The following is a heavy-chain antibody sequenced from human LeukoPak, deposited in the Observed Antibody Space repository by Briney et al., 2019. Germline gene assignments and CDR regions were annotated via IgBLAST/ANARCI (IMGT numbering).Heavy chain of an antibody. CDR3: AKTYYYDSSGPPRGASDI. V-gene: IGHV3-23*01. D-gene: IGHD3-22*01. Sequence: PGGSLRLSCAASGFTFSSYYMHWVRQVPGKGLVWVSGISGSGGSTYYADSVKGRFTISRDNSKNTLYLQMNNLRAEDTAVYYCAKTYYYDSSGPPRGASDIWGQGTMVTVSS. J-gene: IGHJ3*02. CDR1: GFTFSSYY. CDR2: ISGSGGST.